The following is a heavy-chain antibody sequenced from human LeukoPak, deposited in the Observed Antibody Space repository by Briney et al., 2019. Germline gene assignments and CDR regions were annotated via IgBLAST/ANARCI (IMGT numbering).Heavy chain of an antibody. Sequence: GGSLRLSCAASGFTFSSYSMNWVRQAPGKGLEWVSSISSSSSYIYYADSVKGRFTISRDNAKNSLYLQMNSLRAEDTAVYYCARSDFPYGVDVWGQGTTVTVSS. CDR1: GFTFSSYS. CDR3: ARSDFPYGVDV. V-gene: IGHV3-21*01. CDR2: ISSSSSYI. D-gene: IGHD3-3*01. J-gene: IGHJ6*02.